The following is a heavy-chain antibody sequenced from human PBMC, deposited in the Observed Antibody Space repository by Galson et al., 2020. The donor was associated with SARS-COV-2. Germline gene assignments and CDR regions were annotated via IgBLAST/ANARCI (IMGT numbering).Heavy chain of an antibody. D-gene: IGHD3-22*01. Sequence: ETSETLSLTCTVSGGSISSSSYYWGWIRQPPGKGLEWIGSIYYSGSTYYNPSLKSRVTISVDTSKNQFSLKLSSVTAADTAVYYCARLYDSSHYYHGMDVWGQGTTVTVSS. J-gene: IGHJ6*02. CDR3: ARLYDSSHYYHGMDV. CDR2: IYYSGST. V-gene: IGHV4-39*01. CDR1: GGSISSSSYY.